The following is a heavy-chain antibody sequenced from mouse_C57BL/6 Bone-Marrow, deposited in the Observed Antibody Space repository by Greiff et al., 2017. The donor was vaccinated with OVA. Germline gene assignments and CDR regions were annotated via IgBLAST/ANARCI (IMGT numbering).Heavy chain of an antibody. CDR2: IDPETGGT. CDR3: KGLITTTDY. V-gene: IGHV1-15*01. D-gene: IGHD1-1*01. J-gene: IGHJ2*01. CDR1: GYTFTDYE. Sequence: QVQLKESGAELVRPGASVTLSCKASGYTFTDYEMHWVKQTPVHGLEWIGAIDPETGGTAYNQKFKGKAILTADKSSSTAYMELRSLTSEDSAVYYCKGLITTTDYWGQGTTLTVSS.